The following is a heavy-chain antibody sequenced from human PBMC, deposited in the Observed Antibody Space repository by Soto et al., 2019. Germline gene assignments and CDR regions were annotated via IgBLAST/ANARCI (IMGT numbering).Heavy chain of an antibody. J-gene: IGHJ5*02. Sequence: GASVKVSCKASGYTFTSYGISWVRQAPGQGLEWMGWISAYNGNTNYAQKLQGRVTMTTDTSTSTAYMELRSLRSDDTAVYYCARISSVFWSVYYRGANPPNLVFAPGGRGTLVTVSS. CDR1: GYTFTSYG. CDR3: ARISSVFWSVYYRGANPPNLVFAP. D-gene: IGHD3-3*01. V-gene: IGHV1-18*01. CDR2: ISAYNGNT.